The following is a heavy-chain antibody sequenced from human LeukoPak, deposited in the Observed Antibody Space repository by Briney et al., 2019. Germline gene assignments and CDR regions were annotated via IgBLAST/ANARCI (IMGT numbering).Heavy chain of an antibody. J-gene: IGHJ4*02. V-gene: IGHV1-2*02. CDR3: ARDVEGSGGYYPLYYFDC. CDR2: INPNSGGT. Sequence: ASVKVSCKASGYTFTGYYMHWVRQAPGQGLEWMGWINPNSGGTNYAQRFQGRVTMSRDTSISTAYMELSRLRSDDTAVYYCARDVEGSGGYYPLYYFDCWGQGTLVTVSS. D-gene: IGHD3-10*01. CDR1: GYTFTGYY.